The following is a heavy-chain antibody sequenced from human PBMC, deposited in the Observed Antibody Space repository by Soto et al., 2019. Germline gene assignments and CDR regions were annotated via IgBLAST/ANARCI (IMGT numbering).Heavy chain of an antibody. V-gene: IGHV1-3*05. CDR3: VAVDYGDY. J-gene: IGHJ4*02. Sequence: QVQLVQSGTEEKKPGASVKVSCKASGYTFSTYAMHWVRQAPGQRLEWMGWVGGDNGYTRYSQKFQGRVTMTRDTSARTDYMELSSVGSEDRAVYHCVAVDYGDYWGQGTLVSVSS. CDR1: GYTFSTYA. CDR2: VGGDNGYT. D-gene: IGHD6-19*01.